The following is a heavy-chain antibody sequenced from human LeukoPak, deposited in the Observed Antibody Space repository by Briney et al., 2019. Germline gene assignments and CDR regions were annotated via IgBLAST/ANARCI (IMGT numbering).Heavy chain of an antibody. CDR2: FSGSGGST. D-gene: IGHD3-22*01. V-gene: IGHV3-23*01. J-gene: IGHJ3*02. CDR3: AKDFRVKYYYDSSGRRDAFDI. CDR1: GFTFSSYA. Sequence: GGSLRLSCAASGFTFSSYAMSWVRQAPGKGLEWVSAFSGSGGSTYYADSVKGRFTITRDNSKNTLYLQMNSLRAEDTAVSYCAKDFRVKYYYDSSGRRDAFDIWGQGTMVTVSS.